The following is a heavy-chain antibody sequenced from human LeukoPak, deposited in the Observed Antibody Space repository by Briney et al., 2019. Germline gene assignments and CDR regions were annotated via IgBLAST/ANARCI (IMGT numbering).Heavy chain of an antibody. V-gene: IGHV4-59*01. CDR2: IYYSGST. CDR1: GGSISSYF. CDR3: ARVEEGYGSGRRENYYYYYMDV. Sequence: PSETLSLTCTISGGSISSYFWSWIRQPPGKGLEWIGYIYYSGSTNYNPSLKSRVIISVDTSKNQFSLKLSSVTAADTAVYYCARVEEGYGSGRRENYYYYYMDVWGKGTTVTISS. J-gene: IGHJ6*03. D-gene: IGHD3-10*01.